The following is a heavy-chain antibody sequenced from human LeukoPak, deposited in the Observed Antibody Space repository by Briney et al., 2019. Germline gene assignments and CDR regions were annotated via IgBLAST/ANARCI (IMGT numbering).Heavy chain of an antibody. Sequence: GSLRLSCAASGFTFSSSWMKWVRQAPGKGREWVANINPDGSQKDYVDSLKGRFTICRVNAKNSVFLQMNSLRAEDTAVYYCARYSGSYPGWLDPWGQGTLVTVSS. CDR3: ARYSGSYPGWLDP. D-gene: IGHD1-26*01. V-gene: IGHV3-7*01. CDR1: GFTFSSSW. CDR2: INPDGSQK. J-gene: IGHJ5*02.